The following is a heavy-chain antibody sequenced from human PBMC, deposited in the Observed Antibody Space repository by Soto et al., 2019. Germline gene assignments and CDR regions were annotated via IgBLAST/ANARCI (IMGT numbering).Heavy chain of an antibody. CDR1: GGTFSSYA. J-gene: IGHJ6*02. Sequence: QVQLVQSGAEVKKPGSSVKVSCKASGGTFSSYAISWVRQAPGQGLEWMGGIIPIFGTANYAQKFQGRVTITADESTSTAYMKLSSLRSEDTAVYYCARGVAIKDGYYYYGMDVWGQGTTVTVSS. V-gene: IGHV1-69*01. CDR2: IIPIFGTA. D-gene: IGHD2-15*01. CDR3: ARGVAIKDGYYYYGMDV.